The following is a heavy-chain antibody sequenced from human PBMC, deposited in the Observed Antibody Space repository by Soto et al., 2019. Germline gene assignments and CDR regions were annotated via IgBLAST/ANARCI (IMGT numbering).Heavy chain of an antibody. Sequence: GGSLRLSCAGSGFTFSNYAMNWVRQAPGKGLNWVSGISGSGVSTYYAESVKGRFTISRDNSKNTLYMQMNSLRAEDTAVYYCVQGEPEFDFWGQGTLVTVSS. CDR3: VQGEPEFDF. CDR1: GFTFSNYA. J-gene: IGHJ4*02. V-gene: IGHV3-23*01. CDR2: ISGSGVST.